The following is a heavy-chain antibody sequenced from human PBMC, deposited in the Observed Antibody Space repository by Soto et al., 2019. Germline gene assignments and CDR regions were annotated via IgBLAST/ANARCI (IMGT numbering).Heavy chain of an antibody. CDR1: GYSISSGYY. CDR3: ARGVDTAIDY. CDR2: IYHSGST. Sequence: TLSLTCAVSGYSISSGYYWGWIRQPPGKGLEWIGSIYHSGSTYYNPSLKSRVTISVDTSKNQFSLKLSSVTAADTAVYYCARGVDTAIDYWGQGTLVPVSS. V-gene: IGHV4-38-2*01. J-gene: IGHJ4*02. D-gene: IGHD5-18*01.